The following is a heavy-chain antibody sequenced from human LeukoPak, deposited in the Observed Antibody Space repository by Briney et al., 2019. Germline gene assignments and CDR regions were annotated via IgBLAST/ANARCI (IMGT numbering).Heavy chain of an antibody. Sequence: GGSLRLSCAASGFTFSSYDMHWVRQAPGKGLEWVTVISYDGRNKYYADSVKGRFTISRDNSNNMLYLQMNSLRPEDTAVYYCAKDRLFGSGLNGPHYYYGMDVWGQGTTVTVSS. V-gene: IGHV3-30*18. CDR1: GFTFSSYD. D-gene: IGHD1-26*01. CDR2: ISYDGRNK. CDR3: AKDRLFGSGLNGPHYYYGMDV. J-gene: IGHJ6*02.